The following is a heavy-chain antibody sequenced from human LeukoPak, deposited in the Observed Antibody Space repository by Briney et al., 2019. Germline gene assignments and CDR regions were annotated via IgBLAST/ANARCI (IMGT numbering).Heavy chain of an antibody. CDR2: ISYDGSNK. CDR1: GFTFSSYA. J-gene: IGHJ4*02. CDR3: ARVAPYDY. Sequence: PGGSVRLSCAASGFTFSSYAMHWVRQAPGKGLEWVAVISYDGSNKYYADSVKGRFTISRDNSKNTLYLQMNSLRAEDTAVYYCARVAPYDYWGQGTLVTVSS. V-gene: IGHV3-30-3*01. D-gene: IGHD2-15*01.